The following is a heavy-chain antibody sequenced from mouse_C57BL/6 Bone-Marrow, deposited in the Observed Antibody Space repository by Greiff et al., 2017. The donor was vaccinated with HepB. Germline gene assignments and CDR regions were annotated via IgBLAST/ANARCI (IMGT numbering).Heavy chain of an antibody. J-gene: IGHJ1*03. CDR1: GYTFTDYN. D-gene: IGHD2-14*01. Sequence: SGPELVKPGASVKIPCKASGYTFTDYNMDWVKQSHGKSLEWIGDINPNNGGTIYNQTFKGKAALTVDKSSSTAYMELRSLTSEDTAVYYGARYGGGTTWYFDVWGTGTTVTVSS. CDR3: ARYGGGTTWYFDV. V-gene: IGHV1-18*01. CDR2: INPNNGGT.